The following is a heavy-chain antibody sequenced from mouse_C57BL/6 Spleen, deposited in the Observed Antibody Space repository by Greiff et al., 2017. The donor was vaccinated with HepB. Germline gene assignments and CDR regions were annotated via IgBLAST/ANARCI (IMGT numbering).Heavy chain of an antibody. V-gene: IGHV2-9-1*01. CDR2: ICTGAGT. D-gene: IGHD1-1*01. CDR3: ARTLSSSHWYFDV. J-gene: IGHJ1*03. CDR1: GFSLTSYA. Sequence: VQRVESGPGLVAPSQSLSITCAASGFSLTSYAISWVRQPPGKGLEWLGVICTGAGTNYNSALKSRLSISKDNSQSQVLVKMNSLQTDDTARYYCARTLSSSHWYFDVWGTGTTVTVSS.